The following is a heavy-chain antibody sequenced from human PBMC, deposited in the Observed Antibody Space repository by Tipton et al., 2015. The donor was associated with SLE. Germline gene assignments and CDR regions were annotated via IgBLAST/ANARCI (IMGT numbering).Heavy chain of an antibody. CDR3: ARVGSGWFLFDY. D-gene: IGHD6-19*01. CDR2: MNPNSGGT. CDR1: GYNFNAYY. J-gene: IGHJ4*02. Sequence: QSGAEVKKSGASVKVSCKASGYNFNAYYIHWVRQAPGHGLEWMGQMNPNSGGTHYAQSFQGRVTMTGDTSVSTAYMELSGLRSDDTAVYFCARVGSGWFLFDYWGQGALVTVSS. V-gene: IGHV1-2*06.